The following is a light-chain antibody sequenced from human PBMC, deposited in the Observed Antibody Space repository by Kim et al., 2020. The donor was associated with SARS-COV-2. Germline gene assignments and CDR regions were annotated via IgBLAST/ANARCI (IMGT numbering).Light chain of an antibody. CDR1: SLRSYY. CDR3: NSRDSSGNRV. CDR2: GKN. J-gene: IGLJ3*02. Sequence: ALGQTVRSTCQGNSLRSYYARWYQQKPGQAPVLVIYGKNNRPSGIPNRFSGSSSGNTASLTITGAQAEDEADYYCNSRDSSGNRVFGGGTQLTVL. V-gene: IGLV3-19*01.